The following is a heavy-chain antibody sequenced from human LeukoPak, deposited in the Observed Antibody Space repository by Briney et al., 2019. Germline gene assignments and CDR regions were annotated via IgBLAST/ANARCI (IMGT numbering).Heavy chain of an antibody. J-gene: IGHJ4*02. D-gene: IGHD5-24*01. V-gene: IGHV3-74*01. CDR2: IKSDGSST. Sequence: PGGSLRLSCAASGFTFSGYWMHWVRQAPGKGLVWVSRIKSDGSSTFYADSVKGRFTISRDNAKSSLYLQMNSLRAEDTAVYYCARGDGYNSYYFDYWGQGTLVTVSS. CDR1: GFTFSGYW. CDR3: ARGDGYNSYYFDY.